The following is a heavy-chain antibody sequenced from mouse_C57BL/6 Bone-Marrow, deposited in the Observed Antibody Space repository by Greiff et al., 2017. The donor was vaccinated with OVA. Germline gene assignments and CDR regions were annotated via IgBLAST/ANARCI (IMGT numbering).Heavy chain of an antibody. CDR3: ARESYYDFDY. J-gene: IGHJ2*01. CDR1: GYTFTSYW. V-gene: IGHV1-50*01. D-gene: IGHD1-1*01. Sequence: VKLQQPGAELVKPGASVKLSCKASGYTFTSYWMQWVKQRPGQGLEWIGEIDPSDSYTNYNQKFKGKATLTVDTSSSTAYMQLSSLTSEDSAVYYCARESYYDFDYWGQGTTLTVSS. CDR2: IDPSDSYT.